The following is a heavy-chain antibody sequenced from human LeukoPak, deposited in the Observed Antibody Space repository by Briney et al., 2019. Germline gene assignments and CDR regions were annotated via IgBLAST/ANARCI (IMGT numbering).Heavy chain of an antibody. CDR2: ISGSGGST. V-gene: IGHV3-23*01. CDR1: GFAFSSYA. Sequence: PGGSLRLSCAASGFAFSSYAMSWVRQAPGKGLEWVSAISGSGGSTYYADSVKGRFTISRDNSKNTLYLQMNSLRAEDTAVYYCAKDPSDYGDYVNYFQHWGQGTLVTVSS. J-gene: IGHJ1*01. CDR3: AKDPSDYGDYVNYFQH. D-gene: IGHD4-17*01.